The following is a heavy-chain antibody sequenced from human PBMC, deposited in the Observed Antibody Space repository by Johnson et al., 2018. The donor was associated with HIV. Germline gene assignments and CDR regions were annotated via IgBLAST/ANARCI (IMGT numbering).Heavy chain of an antibody. V-gene: IGHV3-23*04. CDR1: GFTFSSYA. CDR3: ARDRYSRMNHPPDAFDI. D-gene: IGHD3-16*02. CDR2: ISGSGGIT. J-gene: IGHJ3*02. Sequence: VQLVESGGGLVQPGGSLRLSCAASGFTFSSYAMSWVRQAPGKGLEWVSAISGSGGITFYADSVKGRFTISRDNSKNMLYLQMNSLRAEDTAVYYCARDRYSRMNHPPDAFDIWGQGTMVTVSS.